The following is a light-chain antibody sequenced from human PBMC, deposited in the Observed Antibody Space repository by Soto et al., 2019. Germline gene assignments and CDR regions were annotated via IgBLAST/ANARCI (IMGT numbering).Light chain of an antibody. CDR2: VAT. CDR1: HTISSTF. V-gene: IGKV3-20*01. J-gene: IGKJ4*01. Sequence: EIALTQSPGTLSLSPGERATLLCRASHTISSTFLPWYQQKPGQAPRLLIYVATSRATGTPDRVRGSGSGTDFALTISRLEREDWAVYYCQQFGSSPTFGRGTNVVIK. CDR3: QQFGSSPT.